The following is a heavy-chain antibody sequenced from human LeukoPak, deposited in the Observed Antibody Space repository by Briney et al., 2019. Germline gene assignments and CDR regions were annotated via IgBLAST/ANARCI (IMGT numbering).Heavy chain of an antibody. Sequence: GGSLRLSCAASGFTFDDYGMSWVRQAPGKGLEWVSGINWNGGSTGYADSVKGRFTISRDNAKNSLYLQMNSLRAEDTALYYCARVGEGTYYYYYYMDVWGKGTTVTVSS. V-gene: IGHV3-20*04. J-gene: IGHJ6*03. CDR3: ARVGEGTYYYYYYMDV. D-gene: IGHD3-16*01. CDR2: INWNGGST. CDR1: GFTFDDYG.